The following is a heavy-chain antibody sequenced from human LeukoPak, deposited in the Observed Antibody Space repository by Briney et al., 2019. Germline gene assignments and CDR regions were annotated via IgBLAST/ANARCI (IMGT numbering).Heavy chain of an antibody. J-gene: IGHJ4*02. D-gene: IGHD2-15*01. Sequence: GGSLRLSCAASGFTFSSYWMHWVRQAPGKGLVWVSRINSDGSSTSYADSVKGRFTISRDNAKNTLYLQMNSLRAEDTAVYYCAREGLAYCSGGSCYSVGFDYWGQGTLVTVSS. CDR3: AREGLAYCSGGSCYSVGFDY. CDR1: GFTFSSYW. CDR2: INSDGSST. V-gene: IGHV3-74*01.